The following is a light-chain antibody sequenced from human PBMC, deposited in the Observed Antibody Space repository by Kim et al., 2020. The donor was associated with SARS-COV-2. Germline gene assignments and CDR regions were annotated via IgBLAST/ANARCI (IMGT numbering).Light chain of an antibody. J-gene: IGLJ1*01. Sequence: SPGQTARISRSLDALPKQYAYWYQQKPGQAPVLVIYKDSERPSGIPERCSGSSSGTTVTLTISGVQAEDEADYYCQSADSSGTYVFGTGTKVTVL. CDR1: ALPKQY. V-gene: IGLV3-25*03. CDR3: QSADSSGTYV. CDR2: KDS.